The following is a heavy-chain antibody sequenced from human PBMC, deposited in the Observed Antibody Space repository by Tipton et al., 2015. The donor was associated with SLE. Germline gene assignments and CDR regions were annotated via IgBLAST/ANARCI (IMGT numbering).Heavy chain of an antibody. D-gene: IGHD1-26*01. CDR1: GGSVSNSAYY. Sequence: TLSLTCTVSGGSVSNSAYYWGWIRQPPGKGLEWIGRIFYSGNIYQNPSLKSRVTISVDTSNNQFSLKLSSVTAADTAVYYCARHGRREGAFDIWGPGTRVTVSS. J-gene: IGHJ3*02. V-gene: IGHV4-39*07. CDR2: IFYSGNI. CDR3: ARHGRREGAFDI.